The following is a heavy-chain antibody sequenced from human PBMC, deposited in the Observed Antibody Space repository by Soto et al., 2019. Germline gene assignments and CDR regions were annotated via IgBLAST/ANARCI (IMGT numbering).Heavy chain of an antibody. J-gene: IGHJ6*02. CDR1: GSSISSYY. CDR2: IYYSGST. V-gene: IGHV4-59*01. Sequence: KPSETLSLTFTVSGSSISSYYWSWIRQPPGKGLEWIGYIYYSGSTNYNPSLKSRVTISVDTSKNQFSLKLSSVIAADTAVYYCASSNIAAAGFYYYGMDVWGRGTTVT. CDR3: ASSNIAAAGFYYYGMDV. D-gene: IGHD6-13*01.